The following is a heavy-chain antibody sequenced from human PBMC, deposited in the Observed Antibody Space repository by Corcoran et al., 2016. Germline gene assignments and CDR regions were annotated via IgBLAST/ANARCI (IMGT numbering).Heavy chain of an antibody. V-gene: IGHV3-21*01. CDR2: ISSSSSYI. J-gene: IGHJ4*02. CDR3: ARGSRDGYNGWFDY. Sequence: EVQLVESGGGLVKPGGSLRLSCAASGFTFSSYSMNWVRQAPGKGLEWVSSISSSSSYIYYADSVKGRFTISRDNAKNSLYLQMNSLRAEDTAVYYWARGSRDGYNGWFDYWGQGTLVTVSS. D-gene: IGHD3-10*01. CDR1: GFTFSSYS.